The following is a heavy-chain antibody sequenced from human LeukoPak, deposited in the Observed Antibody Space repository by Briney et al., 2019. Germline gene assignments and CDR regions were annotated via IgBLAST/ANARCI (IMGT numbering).Heavy chain of an antibody. CDR3: AREGDGYCSSTSCLSHFDY. J-gene: IGHJ4*02. V-gene: IGHV1-69*05. Sequence: VASVKVSCKASGGTFSSYAISWVRQAPGQGLEWMGGIIPIFGTANYAQKFQGRVTITTDESTSTAYMELSSLRSEDTAVYYCAREGDGYCSSTSCLSHFDYWGQGTLVTVSS. D-gene: IGHD2-2*03. CDR2: IIPIFGTA. CDR1: GGTFSSYA.